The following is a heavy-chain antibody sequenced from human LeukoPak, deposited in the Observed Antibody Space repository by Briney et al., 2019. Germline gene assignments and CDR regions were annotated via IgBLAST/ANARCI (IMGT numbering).Heavy chain of an antibody. CDR2: IYHSGST. Sequence: SETLSLTCTVSGYSISSGYFWGWIRQPPGKGLEWIGSIYHSGSTSYNPSLKSRLTISVDTSKNQFSLKLNFVTAADTAVYYCARTTEGYCSSASCFGFSYSYYMDVWGKGTTVTISS. CDR3: ARTTEGYCSSASCFGFSYSYYMDV. J-gene: IGHJ6*03. V-gene: IGHV4-38-2*02. CDR1: GYSISSGYF. D-gene: IGHD2-2*01.